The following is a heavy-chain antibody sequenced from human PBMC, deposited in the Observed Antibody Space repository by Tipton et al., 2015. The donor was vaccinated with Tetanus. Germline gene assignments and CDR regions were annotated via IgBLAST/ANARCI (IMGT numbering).Heavy chain of an antibody. CDR2: IYFKGDT. D-gene: IGHD3-10*01. V-gene: IGHV4-39*02. CDR1: GGSISDKKYY. Sequence: SLTCTVSGGSISDKKYYWGWIRQPPGKGLGWIASIYFKGDTYYSPTLKSRVTIAVDTSQNVVSLRLTSVTAADTAVYYCARHLYGYWFDPWGQGTLVTVSS. CDR3: ARHLYGYWFDP. J-gene: IGHJ5*02.